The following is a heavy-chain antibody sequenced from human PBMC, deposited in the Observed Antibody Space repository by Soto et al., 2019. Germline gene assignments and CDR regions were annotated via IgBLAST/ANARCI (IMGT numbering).Heavy chain of an antibody. D-gene: IGHD6-19*01. CDR3: ARKGDGSGWPPFGS. J-gene: IGHJ4*02. CDR1: GDSITNDDYY. CDR2: VSYTGNA. V-gene: IGHV4-30-4*01. Sequence: QVQLQESGPGLVKPPQTLSLTCTVSGDSITNDDYYWSWVRQTPGKGLEWIGYVSYTGNAYYNPSLESRVTISVDTSKNQFSLKLSSVTAADTAVYYCARKGDGSGWPPFGSWGQGTLVTVSS.